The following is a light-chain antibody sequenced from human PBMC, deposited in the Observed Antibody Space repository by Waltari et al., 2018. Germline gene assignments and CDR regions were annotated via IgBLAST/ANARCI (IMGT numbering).Light chain of an antibody. V-gene: IGKV2-30*01. CDR1: QSLLYSDGNTY. CDR2: KVS. CDR3: MQGLHCPYT. Sequence: VVMTQSPLSLPVTLGQPASISCRSSQSLLYSDGNTYLYWLQQRPGQSPRRLIYKVSKRFAGDPDRFSGRGSGKDFTLDINSVEAEDVGVYYCMQGLHCPYTSGQRT. J-gene: IGKJ2*01.